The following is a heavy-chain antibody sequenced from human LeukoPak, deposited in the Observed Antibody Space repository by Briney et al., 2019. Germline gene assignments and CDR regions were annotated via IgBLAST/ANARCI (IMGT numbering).Heavy chain of an antibody. J-gene: IGHJ5*02. CDR1: GYTLTELS. CDR3: AVSASGYYLNWFDP. V-gene: IGHV1-24*01. CDR2: FDPEDGET. Sequence: ASVKVSCKVSGYTLTELSMHWVRQAPGKGLEWMGGFDPEDGETIYAQKFQGRVTMTEDTSTDTAYMGLSSLRSEDTAVYYCAVSASGYYLNWFDPWGQGTLVTVSS. D-gene: IGHD3-22*01.